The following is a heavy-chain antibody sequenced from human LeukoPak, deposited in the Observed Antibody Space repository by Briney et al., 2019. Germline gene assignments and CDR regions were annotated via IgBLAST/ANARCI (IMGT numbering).Heavy chain of an antibody. Sequence: SVKVSCKASGGTFSSYAISWVRQAPGQGLEWMGGIIPIFGTANYAQKFQGRVTITADESTSTAYMELSSLRSEDTAVYYCARVGATTPHFDYWGQGTLVTVSS. D-gene: IGHD1-26*01. V-gene: IGHV1-69*01. CDR2: IIPIFGTA. CDR3: ARVGATTPHFDY. J-gene: IGHJ4*02. CDR1: GGTFSSYA.